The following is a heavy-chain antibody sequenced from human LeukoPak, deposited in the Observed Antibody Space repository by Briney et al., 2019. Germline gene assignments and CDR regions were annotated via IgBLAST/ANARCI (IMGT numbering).Heavy chain of an antibody. J-gene: IGHJ4*02. V-gene: IGHV3-64D*09. Sequence: PGGSLRLSCSASGFTFSSYAMHWARQAPGKGLEYVSAISSNGGSTYYADSVKGRFTISRDNSKNTLYLQMSSLRAEDTAVYYCVKLGVNVVVPAAMINWGQGTLVTVSS. CDR2: ISSNGGST. CDR1: GFTFSSYA. D-gene: IGHD2-2*01. CDR3: VKLGVNVVVPAAMIN.